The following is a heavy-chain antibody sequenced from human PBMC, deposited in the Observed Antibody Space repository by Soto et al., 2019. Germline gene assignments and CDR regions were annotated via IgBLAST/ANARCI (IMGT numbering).Heavy chain of an antibody. D-gene: IGHD3-3*01. Sequence: GGSLRLSCAASGFTFSDHYMDWVRQAPGKWLEWVGRTRNKANSYITEYAASVKGRFTISRDDSKNSLYLQMNSLKTEDTAVYYCARGSTYDFWSGYIYYGMDVWGQGXTVTVYS. V-gene: IGHV3-72*01. CDR1: GFTFSDHY. CDR2: TRNKANSYIT. J-gene: IGHJ6*02. CDR3: ARGSTYDFWSGYIYYGMDV.